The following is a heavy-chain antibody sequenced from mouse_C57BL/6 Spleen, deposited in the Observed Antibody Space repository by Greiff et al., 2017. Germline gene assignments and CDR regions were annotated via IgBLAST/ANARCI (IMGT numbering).Heavy chain of an antibody. CDR1: GYTFTDYY. CDR3: ASTGYYDAMDY. V-gene: IGHV1-19*01. CDR2: INPYNGGT. D-gene: IGHD2-2*01. J-gene: IGHJ4*01. Sequence: VQLKQSGPVLVKPGASVKMSCKASGYTFTDYYMNWVKQSHGKSLEWIGVINPYNGGTSYNQKFKGKATLTDDKSYSTAYMELNSLTSEDSAVYYCASTGYYDAMDYWGQGTSVTVSS.